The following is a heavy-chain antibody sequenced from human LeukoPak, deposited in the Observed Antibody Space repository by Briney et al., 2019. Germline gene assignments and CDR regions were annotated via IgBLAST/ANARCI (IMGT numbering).Heavy chain of an antibody. CDR3: ARERADALDI. CDR1: GFTFSDFH. V-gene: IGHV3-11*01. CDR2: SSTSGSTI. Sequence: GGSLRLSGAASGFTFSDFHMCWIRQAPGKGLDWVSFSSTSGSTIFYADSVKGRFTISRDNAKNSLYLQMNSLRAEDTAVYYCARERADALDIWGPGTMVTVSS. J-gene: IGHJ3*02.